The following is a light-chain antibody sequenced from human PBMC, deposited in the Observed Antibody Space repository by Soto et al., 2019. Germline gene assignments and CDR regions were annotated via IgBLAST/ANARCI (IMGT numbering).Light chain of an antibody. J-gene: IGKJ1*01. Sequence: ENVLTQSPGTLSLSPGERATLSCRASQTVSGSYVAWYQQKPGQTPRLLIYGASSRATGIPDRFSGSGSGTDFTLTISRLEPEDFAVFYCQHFGDSPRTFGQGTNMEFK. V-gene: IGKV3-20*01. CDR3: QHFGDSPRT. CDR1: QTVSGSY. CDR2: GAS.